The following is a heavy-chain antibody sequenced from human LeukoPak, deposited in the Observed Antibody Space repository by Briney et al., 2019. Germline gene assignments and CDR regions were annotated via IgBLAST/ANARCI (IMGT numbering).Heavy chain of an antibody. CDR2: INPYNGNT. Sequence: ASVRVSCKASGYIFFNYGISWVRQAPGQGPEWMGWINPYNGNTEYEQRVQDRLTMTTDTSTSTVYMELRSLRFDDTAVYYCARDRHYDAATVFDPWGQGTLVTVSS. V-gene: IGHV1-18*01. CDR3: ARDRHYDAATVFDP. J-gene: IGHJ5*02. CDR1: GYIFFNYG. D-gene: IGHD3-3*01.